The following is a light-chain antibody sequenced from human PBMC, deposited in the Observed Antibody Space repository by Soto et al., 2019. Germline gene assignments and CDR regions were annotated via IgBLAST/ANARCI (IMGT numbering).Light chain of an antibody. CDR1: QSINAH. CDR2: GAS. Sequence: EVVMTQSPATLSVSPGERVTLSCRASQSINAHLAWYQQKPGQAPRLLIHGASTRATGIPARFSGSGFVTELTLSHRSLPSEDLAVYYCQQYNTWLWKFGQGTKVEIQ. V-gene: IGKV3-15*01. CDR3: QQYNTWLWK. J-gene: IGKJ1*01.